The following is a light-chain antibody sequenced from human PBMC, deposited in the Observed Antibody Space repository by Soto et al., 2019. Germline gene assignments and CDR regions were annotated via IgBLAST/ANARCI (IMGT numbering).Light chain of an antibody. CDR2: GAS. V-gene: IGKV3-20*01. Sequence: EIVLTQSPGTLSLSPWERATLSCRASQSVSSGSLAWYQQKPGQAPRLLIYGASSRATGIPDRFSGSGSGTDFTLTISRLEPEDFAVYYCQQYVSSPRTFGQGTKVDIK. CDR1: QSVSSGS. J-gene: IGKJ1*01. CDR3: QQYVSSPRT.